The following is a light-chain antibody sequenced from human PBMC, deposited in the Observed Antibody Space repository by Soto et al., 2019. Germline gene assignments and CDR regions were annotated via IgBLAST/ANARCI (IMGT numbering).Light chain of an antibody. CDR1: QSISSW. J-gene: IGKJ4*01. CDR3: QQYNSYRSLT. V-gene: IGKV1-5*03. CDR2: KAS. Sequence: DIQMTQSPSTLSASVGDRVTITCRASQSISSWLAWYQQKPGKAPKLLIYKASSLESGVPSRFSGSGSETEFTLTINSLQPDDFATYYCQQYNSYRSLTFXGGTKVDIK.